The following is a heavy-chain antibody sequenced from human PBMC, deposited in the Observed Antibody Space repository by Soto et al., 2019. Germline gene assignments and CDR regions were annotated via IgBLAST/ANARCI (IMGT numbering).Heavy chain of an antibody. J-gene: IGHJ4*02. V-gene: IGHV1-3*05. D-gene: IGHD3-22*01. CDR2: INAGNGNT. CDR3: ARGLNGYYYNAYFEY. Sequence: QVQLVQSGAEEKKPGASVKVSCKASGYTFISYAMHWVRQAPGQRLEWMGWINAGNGNTNYSQKFQGRVTITRDTSASTAYMELSSLRSEDTGVYYCARGLNGYYYNAYFEYWGQGTLVTVSS. CDR1: GYTFISYA.